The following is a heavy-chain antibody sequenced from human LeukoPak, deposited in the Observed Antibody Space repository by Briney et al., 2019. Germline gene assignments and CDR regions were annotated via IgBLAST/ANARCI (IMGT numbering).Heavy chain of an antibody. D-gene: IGHD5-18*01. CDR2: IIPVSGST. CDR3: AKEGNRALVTGYFDL. Sequence: ASVKLSFKASGIFGSYVISWVRQARGQGPEWMGGIIPVSGSTHYAQKFQARLTITADESKSTVYMEMSRLGSEGRAMYYCAKEGNRALVTGYFDLWGGGTLVTVS. CDR1: GIFGSYV. V-gene: IGHV1-69*13. J-gene: IGHJ2*01.